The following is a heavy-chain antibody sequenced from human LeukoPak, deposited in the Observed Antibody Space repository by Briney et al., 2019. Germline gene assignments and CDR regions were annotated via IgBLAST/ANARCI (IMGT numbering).Heavy chain of an antibody. CDR3: ARDLGTYFDVLTGYYPYDY. CDR2: INQVGSEI. CDR1: GFTFSDYW. V-gene: IGHV3-7*01. Sequence: GGSLRLSCAASGFTFSDYWMNWVRQAPGKGLEWVATINQVGSEIYYVDSVKGRFTISRDNAKNSLYLQMSSLRAEDTAVYYCARDLGTYFDVLTGYYPYDYWGQGTLVTVSS. D-gene: IGHD3-9*01. J-gene: IGHJ4*02.